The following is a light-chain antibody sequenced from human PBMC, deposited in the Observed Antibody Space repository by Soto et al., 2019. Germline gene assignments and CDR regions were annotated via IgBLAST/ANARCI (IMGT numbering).Light chain of an antibody. CDR2: DAS. J-gene: IGKJ3*01. CDR1: QTVNHW. Sequence: DIQMTQSPSTLSASVGERVTISCRASQTVNHWLAWYQQKPGKAPKILIYDASTLESGVPSRFSGSGSGTEFTLTITSLQPDDFATYYCQQGFTFGPGTKVD. CDR3: QQGFT. V-gene: IGKV1-5*01.